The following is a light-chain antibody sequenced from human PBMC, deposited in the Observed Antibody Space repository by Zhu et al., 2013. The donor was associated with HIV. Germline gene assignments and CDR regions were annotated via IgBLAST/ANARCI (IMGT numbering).Light chain of an antibody. J-gene: IGLJ1*01. CDR3: SSYTSSGTYV. V-gene: IGLV2-14*02. CDR1: SSDVGSYNL. CDR2: EVS. Sequence: QSALTQPASVSGSPGQSITISCTGTSSDVGSYNLVSWYQQHPGKAPKLMIYEVSKRPSGVSNRFSGSKSGNTASLTISGLQADDEADYYCSSYTSSGTYVFGTGTKVTVL.